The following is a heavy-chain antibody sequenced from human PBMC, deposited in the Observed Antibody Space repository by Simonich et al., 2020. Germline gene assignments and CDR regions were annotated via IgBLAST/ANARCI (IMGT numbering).Heavy chain of an antibody. CDR3: ARNGLVGILKAFDI. Sequence: QVQLVQSGAEVKKPGASVKVSCKASGYTFTGYYMHWVRQAPGQGLGWRGRINPNSGGTNYAKKVQGRVTMTRDTSISTAYMELSRLRSDDTAVYYCARNGLVGILKAFDIWGQGTMVTVSS. J-gene: IGHJ3*02. CDR1: GYTFTGYY. D-gene: IGHD2-21*01. V-gene: IGHV1-2*02. CDR2: INPNSGGT.